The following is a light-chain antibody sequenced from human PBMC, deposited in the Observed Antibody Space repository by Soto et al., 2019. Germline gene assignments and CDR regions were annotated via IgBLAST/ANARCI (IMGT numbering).Light chain of an antibody. CDR2: GAS. V-gene: IGKV3-20*01. J-gene: IGKJ1*01. Sequence: EIVLTQSPSTLSLSPGERATLSCRASQSVSSTYLAWYQQKPGQAPRLLIYGASSRATGIPDRFSGSGSGTDFTLTISRLEPEHFAVYYCQQYGSYPPWTFGQGTKVEIK. CDR3: QQYGSYPPWT. CDR1: QSVSSTY.